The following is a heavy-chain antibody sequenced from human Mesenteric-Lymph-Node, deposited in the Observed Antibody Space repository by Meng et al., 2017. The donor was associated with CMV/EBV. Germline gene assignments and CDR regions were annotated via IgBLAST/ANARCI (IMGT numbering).Heavy chain of an antibody. J-gene: IGHJ4*02. D-gene: IGHD3-3*01. Sequence: SCVVAGFNFRSYGMHWVRQAPGTGLEWVAFIQFDGTKTYYTESVKGRFTISRDNSYNTLYLQMNSLRPEDTAVYYCAKADTYDPLDYWGQGTLVTVSS. CDR1: GFNFRSYG. CDR2: IQFDGTKT. CDR3: AKADTYDPLDY. V-gene: IGHV3-30*02.